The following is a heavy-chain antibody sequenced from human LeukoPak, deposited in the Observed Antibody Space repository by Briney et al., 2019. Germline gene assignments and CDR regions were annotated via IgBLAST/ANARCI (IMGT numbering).Heavy chain of an antibody. Sequence: GSLRLSCSASGFTFSSYEMNWVRQAPGEGLEWFSSISSSSTYINYADSVKGRFTISRDNAKNSLYLQMNSLRAEDTAVYYCARDRSPGNFDYWGQGTLVTVSS. J-gene: IGHJ4*02. CDR3: ARDRSPGNFDY. D-gene: IGHD3-10*01. CDR1: GFTFSSYE. V-gene: IGHV3-21*01. CDR2: ISSSSTYI.